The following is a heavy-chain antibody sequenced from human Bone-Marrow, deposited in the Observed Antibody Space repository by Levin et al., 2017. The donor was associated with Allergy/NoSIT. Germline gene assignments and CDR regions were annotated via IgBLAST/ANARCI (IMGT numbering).Heavy chain of an antibody. V-gene: IGHV4-4*02. J-gene: IGHJ4*02. CDR1: GGSISGSEW. CDR2: ISHSGNT. Sequence: GSLRLSCAVSGGSISGSEWWSWVRQPPGEGLEWIGEISHSGNTNYNPSLKSRVTISVDRAKNNFSLKLSSVTAADTAVYYCARYCFTNGCYGAFDSWGQGALVTVSS. D-gene: IGHD2-2*01. CDR3: ARYCFTNGCYGAFDS.